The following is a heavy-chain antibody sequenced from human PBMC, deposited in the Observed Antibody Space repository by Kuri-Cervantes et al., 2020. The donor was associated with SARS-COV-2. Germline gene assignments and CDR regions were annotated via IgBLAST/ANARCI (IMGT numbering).Heavy chain of an antibody. CDR3: AKDGCNGGDCYPSWFDP. V-gene: IGHV3-30*18. CDR1: GFSFSDYA. Sequence: GGSLRLSCRASGFSFSDYAIHWVRRAPGKGLEWLAVISFDGSQKYFEESVKGRFSTSRDNSKNEVYLQMNSLRAEDTAVYHCAKDGCNGGDCYPSWFDPWGQGTLVTVSS. CDR2: ISFDGSQK. D-gene: IGHD2-21*02. J-gene: IGHJ5*02.